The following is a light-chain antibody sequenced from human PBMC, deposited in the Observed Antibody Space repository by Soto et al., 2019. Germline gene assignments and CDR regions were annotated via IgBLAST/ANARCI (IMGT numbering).Light chain of an antibody. Sequence: EIVLTQSPGTLSLSPGERATLSCRASQSVSSSYLAWYQHKPGQAPRLLIYGASGRARGIPDRFSGSGSGTGFTLTISRLGPEDFEVYYCQQYGSSPPGITFGQGTRLEIK. CDR2: GAS. J-gene: IGKJ5*01. CDR1: QSVSSSY. V-gene: IGKV3-20*01. CDR3: QQYGSSPPGIT.